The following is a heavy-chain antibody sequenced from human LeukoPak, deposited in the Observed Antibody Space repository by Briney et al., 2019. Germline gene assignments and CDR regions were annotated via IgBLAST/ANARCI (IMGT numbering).Heavy chain of an antibody. D-gene: IGHD1-26*01. Sequence: GGALRLSCAACGFTFSSYVMHWVRQAPGKGLEWVAVISYNGSNIYYADSVKGRFTISRDNSKTTLYLNMNSLRAEAPPVYYCAKGPLVGARFDYWGQGTLVTVSS. CDR3: AKGPLVGARFDY. CDR1: GFTFSSYV. CDR2: ISYNGSNI. V-gene: IGHV3-30*18. J-gene: IGHJ4*02.